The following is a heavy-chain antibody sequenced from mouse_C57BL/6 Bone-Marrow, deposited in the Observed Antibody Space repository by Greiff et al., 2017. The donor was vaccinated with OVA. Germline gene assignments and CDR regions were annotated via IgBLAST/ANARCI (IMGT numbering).Heavy chain of an antibody. V-gene: IGHV1-76*01. CDR1: GYTFPDYY. J-gene: IGHJ3*01. D-gene: IGHD1-1*01. CDR2: IYPGSGNT. Sequence: VQLQQSGAELVRPGASVKLSCKASGYTFPDYYINWVKQRPGQGLEWIARIYPGSGNTYYNEKFKGKATLTAEKSSSTAYMQLSSLTSEDSAVYFCAREDYGSSYRFAYWGQGTLVTVSA. CDR3: AREDYGSSYRFAY.